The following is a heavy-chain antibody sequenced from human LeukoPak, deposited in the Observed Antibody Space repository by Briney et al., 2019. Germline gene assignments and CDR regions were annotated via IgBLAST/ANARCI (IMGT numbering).Heavy chain of an antibody. CDR3: AKNGGWYAFDI. Sequence: GGSLRLSCAASGFTFSSYSMNWVRQAPGKGLEWVSSISSSSSYIYYADSLEGRFTISRDNAKNSLYLQMNSLRAEDTAVYYCAKNGGWYAFDIWGQGTMVTVSS. J-gene: IGHJ3*02. CDR2: ISSSSSYI. D-gene: IGHD1-1*01. V-gene: IGHV3-21*01. CDR1: GFTFSSYS.